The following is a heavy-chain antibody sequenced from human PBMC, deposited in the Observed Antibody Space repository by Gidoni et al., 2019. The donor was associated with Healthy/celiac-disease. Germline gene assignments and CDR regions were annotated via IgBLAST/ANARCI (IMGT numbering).Heavy chain of an antibody. CDR1: GGTFSSYA. V-gene: IGHV1-69*01. D-gene: IGHD2-8*01. J-gene: IGHJ4*02. Sequence: QVQLVQSGAEVKKPGSSVKVSCKASGGTFSSYAISWVRQAPGQGLEWMGGIIPIFGTANYAQKFQGRVTITADESTSTAYMELSSLRSEDTAVYYCARAYTGYCTNGVCYTLDYWGQGTLVTVSS. CDR2: IIPIFGTA. CDR3: ARAYTGYCTNGVCYTLDY.